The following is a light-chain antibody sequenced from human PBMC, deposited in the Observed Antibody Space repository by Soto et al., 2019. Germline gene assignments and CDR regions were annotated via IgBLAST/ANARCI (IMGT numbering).Light chain of an antibody. CDR3: HQRSNWPLT. CDR2: DAS. CDR1: QSVSSTH. J-gene: IGKJ4*01. V-gene: IGKV3-11*01. Sequence: EIVLTQSPGTLSLSPGERATLSCRASQSVSSTHLAWYQQKPGQAPRLLIYDASNRATGIPARFSGGGSGTDFTLTISSLEPEDFAVYYCHQRSNWPLTFGGGTKVDIK.